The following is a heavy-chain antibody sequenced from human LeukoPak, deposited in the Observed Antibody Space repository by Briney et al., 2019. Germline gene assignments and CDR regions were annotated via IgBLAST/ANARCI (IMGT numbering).Heavy chain of an antibody. Sequence: GGSLRLSCAASGFTFDDYAMHWVRQAPGKGLEWVSLISGDGGSTYYADSVKGRFTISRDNSKNSLYLQMNSLRTEETALYYCAKDGGYGMDVWGQGTTVTVSS. J-gene: IGHJ6*02. CDR2: ISGDGGST. D-gene: IGHD3-16*01. CDR1: GFTFDDYA. CDR3: AKDGGYGMDV. V-gene: IGHV3-43*02.